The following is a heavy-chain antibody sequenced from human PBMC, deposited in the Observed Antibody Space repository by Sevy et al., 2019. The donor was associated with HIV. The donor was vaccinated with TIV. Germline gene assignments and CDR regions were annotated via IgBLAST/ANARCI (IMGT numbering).Heavy chain of an antibody. D-gene: IGHD4-17*01. CDR3: ARPRANYVDHYFFYAMDV. CDR1: GFALSNYYA. V-gene: IGHV3-30-3*01. J-gene: IGHJ6*02. CDR2: ISYDGSDK. Sequence: GGSLRLSCAASGFALSNYYAMHWVRQAPGKGLEWVALISYDGSDKYYADSVKGRFTISRDNFKNTLYLQMNSLPTEDTAVYYCARPRANYVDHYFFYAMDVWGQGTTVTVSS.